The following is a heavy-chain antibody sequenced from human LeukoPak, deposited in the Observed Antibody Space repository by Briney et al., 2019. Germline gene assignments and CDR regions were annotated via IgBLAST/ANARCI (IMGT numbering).Heavy chain of an antibody. CDR2: INRDGSTT. Sequence: PGGSLRLSCAASGFTFSNYWVHWVRQAPGKGLVWVSRINRDGSTTNYADSVKGRFTVSRDNAKNTLNLQMNSLRAEDTAVYYCERDRKGGGSSEFDFWRQGPLVPVPS. J-gene: IGHJ4*02. CDR1: GFTFSNYW. CDR3: ERDRKGGGSSEFDF. V-gene: IGHV3-74*01. D-gene: IGHD3-16*01.